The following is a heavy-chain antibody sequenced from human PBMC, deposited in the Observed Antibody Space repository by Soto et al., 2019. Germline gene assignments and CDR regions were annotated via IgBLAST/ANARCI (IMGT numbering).Heavy chain of an antibody. CDR3: TTDPDIVVVVAASVGY. V-gene: IGHV3-15*07. J-gene: IGHJ4*02. Sequence: EVQLVESGGGLVKPGGSLRLSCAAYGFTFSNAWMNWVRQAPGKGLEWVGRIKSKTDGGTTDYAAPVKGRFTISRDDSKNTLYLQMNSLKTEDTAVYYCTTDPDIVVVVAASVGYWGQGTLVTVSS. D-gene: IGHD2-15*01. CDR1: GFTFSNAW. CDR2: IKSKTDGGTT.